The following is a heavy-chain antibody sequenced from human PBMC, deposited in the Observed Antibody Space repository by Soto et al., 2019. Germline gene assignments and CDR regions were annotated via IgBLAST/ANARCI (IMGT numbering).Heavy chain of an antibody. CDR2: IYYSGST. V-gene: IGHV4-31*03. CDR3: ARGKHCSSTRCSWFDP. J-gene: IGHJ5*02. D-gene: IGHD2-2*01. CDR1: GGSISSGDYY. Sequence: SETLSLTCTVSGGSISSGDYYWSWIRQHPGKGLEWIGYIYYSGSTYYNPSLKSRLTISIDTSKNQFSLKLSSVTAADTAVYYCARGKHCSSTRCSWFDPWGQGTLVTVSS.